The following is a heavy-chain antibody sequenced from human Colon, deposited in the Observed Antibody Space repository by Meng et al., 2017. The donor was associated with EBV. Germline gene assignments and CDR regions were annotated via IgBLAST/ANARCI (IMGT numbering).Heavy chain of an antibody. V-gene: IGHV4-4*02. CDR3: ARVGAYCGGDCYHPR. Sequence: QARLQEPGPGLVKPSGTLSLTCAVSGGSLSSRNWWSWVRQPPGKGLEWIGEIYHSGSTNYNPSLKSRVTISVDESKNQFSLRLSSVTAADTAVYYCARVGAYCGGDCYHPRWGQGTLVTVSS. CDR1: GGSLSSRNW. D-gene: IGHD2-21*02. J-gene: IGHJ4*02. CDR2: IYHSGST.